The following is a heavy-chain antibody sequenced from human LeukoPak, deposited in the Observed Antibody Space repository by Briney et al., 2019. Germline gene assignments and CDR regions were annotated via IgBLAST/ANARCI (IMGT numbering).Heavy chain of an antibody. J-gene: IGHJ3*02. Sequence: SETLSLTCNVSGDSLTSHFWSWIRQTPGKGLEWIGYVFHSGTTNYSPSLKSRVTISLDTSKKQFHLRLASVTAADTAVYHCARAMGTFTDAFEIWGRGTMSPSLQ. CDR3: ARAMGTFTDAFEI. CDR1: GDSLTSHF. D-gene: IGHD7-27*01. V-gene: IGHV4-4*08. CDR2: VFHSGTT.